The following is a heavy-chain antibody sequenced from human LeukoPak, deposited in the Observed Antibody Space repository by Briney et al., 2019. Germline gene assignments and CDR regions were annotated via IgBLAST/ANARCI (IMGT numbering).Heavy chain of an antibody. CDR3: AKHTISILTGYTLFDY. D-gene: IGHD3-9*01. Sequence: GGSLRLSCAASGFTFSSYAMTWVRQAPGKGLEWVSAILGSGGSTYYADSVKSRFTISRDNSKNTLSLQMNSLSAEDTAVYYCAKHTISILTGYTLFDYWGQGTLVTVSS. CDR2: ILGSGGST. J-gene: IGHJ4*02. CDR1: GFTFSSYA. V-gene: IGHV3-23*01.